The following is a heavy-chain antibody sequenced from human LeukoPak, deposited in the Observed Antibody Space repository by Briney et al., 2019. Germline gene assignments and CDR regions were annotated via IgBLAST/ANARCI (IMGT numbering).Heavy chain of an antibody. D-gene: IGHD3-10*01. CDR1: GFTFSSYS. CDR2: ISSGSSYI. J-gene: IGHJ4*02. V-gene: IGHV3-21*01. CDR3: AKDRVFELWFEEASPYYFDY. Sequence: PGGSLRLSCAASGFTFSSYSMNWVRQAPGKGLEWVSSISSGSSYIYYADSVKGRFTISRDNAKNSLYLQMNSLRAEDTAVYYCAKDRVFELWFEEASPYYFDYWGQGTLVTVSS.